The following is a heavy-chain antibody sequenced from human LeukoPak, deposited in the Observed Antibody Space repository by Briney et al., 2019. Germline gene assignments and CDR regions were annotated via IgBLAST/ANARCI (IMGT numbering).Heavy chain of an antibody. CDR2: IYYSGST. CDR1: GGSVTSGSYY. Sequence: SETLSLTCTVSGGSVTSGSYYWSWIRQPPGKGLERIGYIYYSGSTNYNPSLKSRVTMSLDTSKNQFSLKLSSVTAADTALYYCARENRATAGLDAFAIWGQGTMVIVSS. V-gene: IGHV4-61*01. D-gene: IGHD6-13*01. CDR3: ARENRATAGLDAFAI. J-gene: IGHJ3*02.